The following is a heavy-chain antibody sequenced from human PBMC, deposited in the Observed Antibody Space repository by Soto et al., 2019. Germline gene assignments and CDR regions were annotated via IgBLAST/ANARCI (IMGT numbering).Heavy chain of an antibody. Sequence: QVQLVQSGAEVKKPGASVEVSCKASGYTFTTYYIHWVRHAPGQELDWRGVINPGGVSTKYAQKVQDRVAMTSDTSTSTVYMDLSSMTSEDTAVYFCARGGNGDNVGYCYFDLWGRGTLVTVS. CDR2: INPGGVST. D-gene: IGHD4-17*01. CDR3: ARGGNGDNVGYCYFDL. V-gene: IGHV1-46*01. CDR1: GYTFTTYY. J-gene: IGHJ2*01.